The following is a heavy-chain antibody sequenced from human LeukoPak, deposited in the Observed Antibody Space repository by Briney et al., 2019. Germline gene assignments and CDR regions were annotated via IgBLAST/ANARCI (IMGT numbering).Heavy chain of an antibody. CDR2: ISSSGSTI. CDR1: GFTFSDYY. J-gene: IGHJ4*02. D-gene: IGHD2-2*01. V-gene: IGHV3-11*04. CDR3: ARDLSRVLQAGIDY. Sequence: PGGSLRLSCAASGFTFSDYYMSWIRHAPGKGLEWVSYISSSGSTIYYADSVKGRFTISRDNAKNSLYLQMNSLRAEDTAVYYCARDLSRVLQAGIDYWGQGTLVTVSS.